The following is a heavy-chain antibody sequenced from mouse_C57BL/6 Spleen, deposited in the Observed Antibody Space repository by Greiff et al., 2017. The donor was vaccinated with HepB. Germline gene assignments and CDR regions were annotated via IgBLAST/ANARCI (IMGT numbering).Heavy chain of an antibody. D-gene: IGHD1-1*01. V-gene: IGHV3-6*01. CDR1: GYSITSGYY. CDR2: ISDDGSN. Sequence: EVQLQESGPGLVKPSQSLSLTCSVTGYSITSGYYWNWNRQYPGNKLEWIGYISDDGSNNYNPTLKNRISLTRDTSKNQFFLTLNSVTTEETATDYCARYCYYGERGYFDYWGQGTTLTVSS. CDR3: ARYCYYGERGYFDY. J-gene: IGHJ2*01.